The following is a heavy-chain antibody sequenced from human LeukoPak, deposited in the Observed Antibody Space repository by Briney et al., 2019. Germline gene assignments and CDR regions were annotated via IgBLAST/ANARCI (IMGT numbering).Heavy chain of an antibody. CDR2: IKPKTDGGTT. Sequence: GGSLRLSCAASGFSLSDAWMSWVRQAPGKGLECVGRIKPKTDGGTTDYAEPVNDRFSVSRDDSKNTLYLQINSLTPEDTGLYYCTQLSRGYWGQGTQVTVSS. D-gene: IGHD1-1*01. J-gene: IGHJ4*02. CDR1: GFSLSDAW. V-gene: IGHV3-15*01. CDR3: TQLSRGY.